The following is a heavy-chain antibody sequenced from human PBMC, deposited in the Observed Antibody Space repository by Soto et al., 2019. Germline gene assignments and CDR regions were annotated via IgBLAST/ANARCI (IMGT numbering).Heavy chain of an antibody. CDR1: GFTFSNSA. D-gene: IGHD2-2*01. CDR3: VLCTTTSCYGKFDY. V-gene: IGHV1-58*02. CDR2: IVVGSGNT. J-gene: IGHJ4*02. Sequence: QMQLVQSGPEVKKPGTSVKVSCKASGFTFSNSAIQWMRQARGERLEWIGWIVVGSGNTNYAQKIHERVTIIRDMSTSTCYMELSSLTSEDKAVYYCVLCTTTSCYGKFDYWGQGTLVTVSS.